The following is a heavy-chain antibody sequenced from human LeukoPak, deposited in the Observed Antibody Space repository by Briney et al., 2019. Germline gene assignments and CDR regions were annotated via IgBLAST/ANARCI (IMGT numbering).Heavy chain of an antibody. CDR1: GYTFTSYG. Sequence: ASVKVSRKASGYTFTSYGISWVRQAPGQGPEWMGWISTYNGNTKYAEKFQGRVTMTTDTPTSTAYMELRSLRSDDTAVYYCARDEDYGIFVNVDYWGQGTLVTVSS. CDR3: ARDEDYGIFVNVDY. CDR2: ISTYNGNT. V-gene: IGHV1-18*01. D-gene: IGHD4-17*01. J-gene: IGHJ4*02.